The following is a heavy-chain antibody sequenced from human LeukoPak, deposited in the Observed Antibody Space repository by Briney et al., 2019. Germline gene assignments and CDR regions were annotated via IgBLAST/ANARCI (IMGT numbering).Heavy chain of an antibody. J-gene: IGHJ4*02. CDR3: ARNWARDIFDF. CDR1: GCSLSRSIHY. Sequence: PSETLSLTCTVSGCSLSRSIHYWLWIPQPPGKGLEWIGTVYYSGVTYYNPSLQSRANMSIDMSKNQFSLRLTSVTAADTAVYYCARNWARDIFDFWGQGTLVTVSS. V-gene: IGHV4-39*01. D-gene: IGHD3-9*01. CDR2: VYYSGVT.